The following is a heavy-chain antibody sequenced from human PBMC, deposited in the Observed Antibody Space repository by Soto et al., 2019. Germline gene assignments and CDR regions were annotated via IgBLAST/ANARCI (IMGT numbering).Heavy chain of an antibody. CDR1: GGSVSSGSYY. Sequence: SETLFLTCTVSGGSVSSGSYYWSWIRQPPGKGLEWIGYIYYSGSTNYNPSLKSRVTISVDTSKNQFSLKLSSVTAADTAVYYCARVQQLVNNWFDPWGQGTLVTVSS. J-gene: IGHJ5*02. D-gene: IGHD6-13*01. V-gene: IGHV4-61*01. CDR2: IYYSGST. CDR3: ARVQQLVNNWFDP.